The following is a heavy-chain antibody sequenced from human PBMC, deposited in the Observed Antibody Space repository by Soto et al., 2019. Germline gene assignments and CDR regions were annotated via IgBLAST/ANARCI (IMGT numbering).Heavy chain of an antibody. V-gene: IGHV4-39*01. Sequence: SETLSLTCTVSGGSISSSSYYWGWIRQPPGKGLEWIGSIYYSGSTYYNPSLKSRVTISVDTSKNQFSLKLSSVTAADTAVYYCASDSTIFGVVPSASAPHFNYWGQGTLVT. CDR3: ASDSTIFGVVPSASAPHFNY. D-gene: IGHD3-3*01. CDR2: IYYSGST. J-gene: IGHJ4*02. CDR1: GGSISSSSYY.